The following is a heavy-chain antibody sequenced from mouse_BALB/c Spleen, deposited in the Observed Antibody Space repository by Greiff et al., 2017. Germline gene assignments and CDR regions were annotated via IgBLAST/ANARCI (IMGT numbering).Heavy chain of an antibody. Sequence: EVQLQQSGGGLVQPGGSRKLSCAASGFTFSSFGMHWVRQAPEKGLEWVAYISSGSSTIYYADTVKGRFTISRDNPKNTLFLQMTSLRSEDTAMYYCARSGNWDYWGKGTTLTVSS. CDR2: ISSGSSTI. CDR3: ARSGNWDY. V-gene: IGHV5-17*02. CDR1: GFTFSSFG. J-gene: IGHJ2*01. D-gene: IGHD4-1*01.